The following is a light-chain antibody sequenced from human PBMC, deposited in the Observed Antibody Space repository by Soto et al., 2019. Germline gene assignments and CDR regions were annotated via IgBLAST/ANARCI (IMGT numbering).Light chain of an antibody. Sequence: EIVLTQSPATLSLSPGERATLSCRASQSVSSYLAWSQQKPGQAPSLLVFGASHRATGIPARFSGSGSGTDFPLTSSSLEPEASAVYYCQQRSNWPSITHGQGTRLKIK. V-gene: IGKV3-11*01. CDR1: QSVSSY. J-gene: IGKJ5*01. CDR2: GAS. CDR3: QQRSNWPSIT.